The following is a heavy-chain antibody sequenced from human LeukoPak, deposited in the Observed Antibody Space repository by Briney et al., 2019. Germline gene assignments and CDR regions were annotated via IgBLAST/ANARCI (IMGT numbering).Heavy chain of an antibody. Sequence: GASVKVSCKASGYTFTGYYMHWVRQAPGQGLEWMGIINPSGGNANYAQKFQGRVIMTRDTSTSTVYMEISSLRSEDTALYYCARQRGGQYEDGFDMWGQGTMVTVSS. CDR2: INPSGGNA. D-gene: IGHD2-8*01. V-gene: IGHV1-46*01. J-gene: IGHJ3*02. CDR3: ARQRGGQYEDGFDM. CDR1: GYTFTGYY.